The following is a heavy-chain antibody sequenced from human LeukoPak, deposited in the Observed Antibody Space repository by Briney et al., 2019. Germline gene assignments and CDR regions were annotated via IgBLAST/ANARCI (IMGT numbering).Heavy chain of an antibody. CDR1: GFTFNRRG. V-gene: IGHV3-30*02. CDR2: IRYDGGET. D-gene: IGHD6-19*01. CDR3: ARGVAVAGTGDY. Sequence: PGGSLRLSCAASGFTFNRRGMHWVRQAPGKGLEWVAFIRYDGGETFYADFVKGRFTISRDNSKNTLSLQLNTLRAEDTAVYYCARGVAVAGTGDYWGQGTLVTVSS. J-gene: IGHJ4*02.